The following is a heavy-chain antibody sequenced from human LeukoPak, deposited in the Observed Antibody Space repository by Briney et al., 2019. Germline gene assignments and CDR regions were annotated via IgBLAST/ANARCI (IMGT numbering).Heavy chain of an antibody. D-gene: IGHD2-2*02. CDR1: GGSFSGYY. J-gene: IGHJ4*02. Sequence: SETLSLTCAVYGGSFSGYYWSWIRQPPGKGLEWIGEINHSGSTNYNPSLKSRVTISVDTSKNQFPLKLSSVTAADTAVYYCARGLRGYCSSTSCYKGHYFDYWGQGTLVTVSS. CDR2: INHSGST. CDR3: ARGLRGYCSSTSCYKGHYFDY. V-gene: IGHV4-34*01.